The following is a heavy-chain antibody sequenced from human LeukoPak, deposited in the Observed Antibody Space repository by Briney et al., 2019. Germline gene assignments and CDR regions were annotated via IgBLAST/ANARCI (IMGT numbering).Heavy chain of an antibody. V-gene: IGHV5-51*03. D-gene: IGHD3-10*01. Sequence: GESLKISCKGSGYSFTSYWIAWVRQMPGRGLEWMGIIYPGDSESRYSPSFQGQVTISADKSISTAYLQWSSLKASDTAMYYCARSAMVRGVIGEDDYWGQGTLVTVSS. CDR3: ARSAMVRGVIGEDDY. CDR2: IYPGDSES. J-gene: IGHJ4*02. CDR1: GYSFTSYW.